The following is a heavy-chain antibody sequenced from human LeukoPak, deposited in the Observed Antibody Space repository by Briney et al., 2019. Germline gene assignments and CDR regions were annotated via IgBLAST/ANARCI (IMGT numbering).Heavy chain of an antibody. Sequence: SETLSLTCTVSGYSISSGYYWGWIRQPPGKGLEWIGSIYHSGSTYYNPSLKSRVTISVDTSKNQFSLKLSSVTAADTAVYYCARSDFWSGYIDYWGQGTLVTVSS. D-gene: IGHD3-3*01. CDR1: GYSISSGYY. J-gene: IGHJ4*02. V-gene: IGHV4-38-2*02. CDR2: IYHSGST. CDR3: ARSDFWSGYIDY.